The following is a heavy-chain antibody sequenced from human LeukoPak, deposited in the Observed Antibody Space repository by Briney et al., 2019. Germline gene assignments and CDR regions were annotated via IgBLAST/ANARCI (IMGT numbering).Heavy chain of an antibody. CDR3: ARTRYYYGSRSYGAPYYFDY. CDR2: IYYSGST. J-gene: IGHJ4*02. Sequence: SEALSLTCTVSGGSISSNSYYWGWIRQPPGKGLEWIGSIYYSGSTYYNPSLKNRLTISVDTSKNQFSLKLSSVTAADTAVYYCARTRYYYGSRSYGAPYYFDYWGQGTLVTVSS. D-gene: IGHD3-10*01. V-gene: IGHV4-39*01. CDR1: GGSISSNSYY.